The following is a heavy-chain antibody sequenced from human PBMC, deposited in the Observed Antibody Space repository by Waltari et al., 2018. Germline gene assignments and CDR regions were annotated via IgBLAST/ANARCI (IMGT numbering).Heavy chain of an antibody. V-gene: IGHV1-2*01. Sequence: QVQLVQSGAEVKKPGASVKVSCKASGYTFTGYYMHWVRQAPGQGLEWMDGITPTSVGTNKERKFRGRATRTRETPIRTAYMELSRLGSDETAVYYWARGGGYCSSTSCSTGWFDPWGQGTLVTVSS. CDR1: GYTFTGYY. D-gene: IGHD2-2*01. J-gene: IGHJ5*02. CDR3: ARGGGYCSSTSCSTGWFDP. CDR2: ITPTSVGT.